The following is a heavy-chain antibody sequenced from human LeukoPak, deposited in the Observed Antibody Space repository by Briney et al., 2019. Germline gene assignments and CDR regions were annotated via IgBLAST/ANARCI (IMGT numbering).Heavy chain of an antibody. CDR3: AREVLSSGDHFDY. CDR1: GYTFTGYY. Sequence: ASVKVSCKASGYTFTGYYMHWVRQAPGQGLEWMGWINPNSGGTNYAQKFQGRVTMTRDTSISTAYMELSRLRSDDTAVYYCAREVLSSGDHFDYWGQGTLVTVSS. J-gene: IGHJ4*02. CDR2: INPNSGGT. V-gene: IGHV1-2*02. D-gene: IGHD4-17*01.